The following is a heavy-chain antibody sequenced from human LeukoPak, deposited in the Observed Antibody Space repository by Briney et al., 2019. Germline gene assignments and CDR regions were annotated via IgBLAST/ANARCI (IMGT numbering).Heavy chain of an antibody. V-gene: IGHV4-39*02. CDR1: GASINSGSNY. Sequence: SETLSLTCRVSGASINSGSNYWGWIRQPPGKTLEWIGSIYSSGSTYYNPSLKSRVIIMIDTPKNHFSLTLSSVTAADTAVYYCATDGMVRGPDAWFDSWGQGTLVTVSS. CDR2: IYSSGST. J-gene: IGHJ5*01. D-gene: IGHD3-10*01. CDR3: ATDGMVRGPDAWFDS.